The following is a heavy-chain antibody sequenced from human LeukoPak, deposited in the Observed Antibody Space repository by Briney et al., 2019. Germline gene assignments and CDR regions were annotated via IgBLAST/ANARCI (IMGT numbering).Heavy chain of an antibody. CDR3: ARGLKASYDFNWVDF. CDR1: GGSISGYY. CDR2: INTSGTT. J-gene: IGHJ5*01. D-gene: IGHD2/OR15-2a*01. V-gene: IGHV4-4*07. Sequence: MPSETLSLTCTVSGGSISGYYWSWIRQPAGKGPEWMGRINTSGTTRYDPSLKSRVTMSVDTSKNQFSLKLTSVTAADTAVYYCARGLKASYDFNWVDFWGQGTLVTVSS.